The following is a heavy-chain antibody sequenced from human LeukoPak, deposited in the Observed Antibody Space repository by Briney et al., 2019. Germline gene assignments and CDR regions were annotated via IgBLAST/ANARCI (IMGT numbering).Heavy chain of an antibody. J-gene: IGHJ3*01. Sequence: GGSLRLSCVASGFTFSGYEMNWVRQAPGKGLEWVSYISSSGYTIYYADSVKGRFTVSRDNAKNSLYLQMNSLRAEDTAVHFCARSRSIAGDGFDVWGQGTMVTVS. V-gene: IGHV3-48*03. CDR3: ARSRSIAGDGFDV. CDR2: ISSSGYTI. D-gene: IGHD2-21*01. CDR1: GFTFSGYE.